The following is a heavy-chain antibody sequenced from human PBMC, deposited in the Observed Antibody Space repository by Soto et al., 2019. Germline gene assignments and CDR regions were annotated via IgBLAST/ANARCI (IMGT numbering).Heavy chain of an antibody. CDR1: GGSISSGGYS. CDR3: ARSGYSYGYLDY. D-gene: IGHD5-18*01. CDR2: IYHSGSS. V-gene: IGHV4-30-2*01. J-gene: IGHJ4*02. Sequence: TLSLTCTVSGGSISSGGYSWSWIRQPPGKDLEWIVYIYHSGSSYYNPSLKSRVTISVDRSKNQFSLKLSSLTAADTAVYYCARSGYSYGYLDYWGQGTLVTVSS.